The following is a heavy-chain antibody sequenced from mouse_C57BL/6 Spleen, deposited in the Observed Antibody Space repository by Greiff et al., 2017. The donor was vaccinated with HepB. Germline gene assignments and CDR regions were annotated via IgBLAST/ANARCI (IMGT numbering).Heavy chain of an antibody. Sequence: QVQLQQPGAELVMPGASVKLSCKASGYTFTSYWMHWVKQRPGQGLEWIGEIDPSDSYTNYTQKFKGKSTLTVDKAYSTDYMQLSSLTSEDSAVYYCARIETAQEPDYWGHGTTLTVAS. J-gene: IGHJ2*01. D-gene: IGHD3-2*02. CDR3: ARIETAQEPDY. CDR2: IDPSDSYT. V-gene: IGHV1-69*01. CDR1: GYTFTSYW.